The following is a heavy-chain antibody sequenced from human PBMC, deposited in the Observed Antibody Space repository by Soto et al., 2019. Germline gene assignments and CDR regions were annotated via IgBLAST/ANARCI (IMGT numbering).Heavy chain of an antibody. V-gene: IGHV5-51*01. D-gene: IGHD3-3*02. CDR2: IKPGTSDI. Sequence: GESLKISCKAVGYTFGSAWIGWWRQMPGKGLEWIGIIKPGTSDIRYSPSCRGHVTISADEAVITAYLQWSSLKSSDTAMYYCARQLSHICDSWGQGTLVTFSS. J-gene: IGHJ4*02. CDR1: GYTFGSAW. CDR3: ARQLSHICDS.